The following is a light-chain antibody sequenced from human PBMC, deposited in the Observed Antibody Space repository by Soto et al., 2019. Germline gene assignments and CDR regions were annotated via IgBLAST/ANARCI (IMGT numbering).Light chain of an antibody. CDR1: QSVTNW. Sequence: DIQMTQSPSTLSASVGDRVTTTCRASQSVTNWLAWYQQKPGKAPNLLIYDASRLQSGIPSRFSGSGSGTEFTLTISSLQPDDFATYYCQQYTTYPYTFGQGTKLEIK. V-gene: IGKV1-5*01. CDR2: DAS. J-gene: IGKJ2*01. CDR3: QQYTTYPYT.